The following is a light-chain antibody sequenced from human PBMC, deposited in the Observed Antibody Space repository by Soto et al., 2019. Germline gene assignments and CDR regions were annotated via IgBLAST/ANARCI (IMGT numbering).Light chain of an antibody. Sequence: NFMLTQPPSLSESPGKTVTISCTRSSGSIASNYVQWYQQRPGSAPTTVIYEDNQRRSGVPDRFSGSIDSSSNSASLTISGLKTEDEADYYCQSYDSGVVFGGGTKLTVL. CDR3: QSYDSGVV. CDR1: SGSIASNY. J-gene: IGLJ2*01. V-gene: IGLV6-57*03. CDR2: EDN.